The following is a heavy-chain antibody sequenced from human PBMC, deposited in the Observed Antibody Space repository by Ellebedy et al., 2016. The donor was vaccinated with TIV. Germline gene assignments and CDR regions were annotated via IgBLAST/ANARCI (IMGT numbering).Heavy chain of an antibody. V-gene: IGHV4-4*07. CDR1: GGSISSYY. CDR3: ARAGNRIVGATMRNWFDP. J-gene: IGHJ5*02. D-gene: IGHD1-26*01. Sequence: SETLSLTCTVSGGSISSYYWSWIRQPAGKGLEWIGRIYTSGSTNYNPSLKSRVTMSVDTSKNQFSLKLSSVTAADTAVYYCARAGNRIVGATMRNWFDPWGQGTLVTVSS. CDR2: IYTSGST.